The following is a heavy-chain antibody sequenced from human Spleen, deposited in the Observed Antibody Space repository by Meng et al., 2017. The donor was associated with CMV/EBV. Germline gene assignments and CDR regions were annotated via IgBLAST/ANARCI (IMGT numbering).Heavy chain of an antibody. Sequence: ASVKVSCKASGYTFTGHFMHWVRQAPGQGLEWVGWINPNSGGTNYAQKFQGRVTMTRDTSISAAYMELSRLRSDDTAVYYCARDIADTSKGIWGMDVWGQGTTVTVSS. D-gene: IGHD5-18*01. CDR2: INPNSGGT. CDR3: ARDIADTSKGIWGMDV. V-gene: IGHV1-2*02. J-gene: IGHJ6*02. CDR1: GYTFTGHF.